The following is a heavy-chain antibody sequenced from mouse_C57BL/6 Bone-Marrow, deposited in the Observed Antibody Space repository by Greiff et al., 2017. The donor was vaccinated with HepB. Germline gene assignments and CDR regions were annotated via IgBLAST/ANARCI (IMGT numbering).Heavy chain of an antibody. V-gene: IGHV1-80*01. CDR2: IYPGDGDT. J-gene: IGHJ2*01. CDR1: GYAFSSYW. Sequence: VQLQQSGAELVKPGASVKISCKASGYAFSSYWMNWVKQRPGKGLEWIGQIYPGDGDTNYNGKFKGKATLTADKSSSTAYMQLSSLTSEDSAVYFCASGTGTTVVDSYYFDYWGQGTTLTVSS. CDR3: ASGTGTTVVDSYYFDY. D-gene: IGHD1-1*01.